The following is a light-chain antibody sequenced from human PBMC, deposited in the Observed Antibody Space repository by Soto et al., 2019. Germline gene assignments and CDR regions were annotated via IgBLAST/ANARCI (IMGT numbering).Light chain of an antibody. J-gene: IGLJ1*01. CDR2: EVT. CDR1: RLDVGGYNY. Sequence: QSVLNQPASVSGSPGQSITISCTGTRLDVGGYNYVSWYQQQPGKAPKLIIYEVTNRPSGVSDRFSGSKSDNTASLTISGLQTEDEADYYCCSYVSSKTYLFGTGTKVTVL. V-gene: IGLV2-14*03. CDR3: CSYVSSKTYL.